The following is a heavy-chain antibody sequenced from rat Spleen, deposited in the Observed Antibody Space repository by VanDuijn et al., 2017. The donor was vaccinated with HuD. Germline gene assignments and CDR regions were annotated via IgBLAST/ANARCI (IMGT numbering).Heavy chain of an antibody. J-gene: IGHJ1*01. Sequence: QVQLRESGPGLVQPSQTLSLTCTVSGLSLPSNSVSWIRQPPGKGLEWMGVIWGNGNTNYNSALKSRLSISRDTSKSQVFLKMNSLQTEDTATYYCARDRYYGYNHWYFDFWGPGTMVTVSS. CDR2: IWGNGNT. D-gene: IGHD1-9*01. CDR3: ARDRYYGYNHWYFDF. V-gene: IGHV2-47*01. CDR1: GLSLPSNS.